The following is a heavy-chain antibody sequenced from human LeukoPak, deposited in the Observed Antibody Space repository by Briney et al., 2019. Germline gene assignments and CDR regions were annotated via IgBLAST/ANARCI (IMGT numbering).Heavy chain of an antibody. V-gene: IGHV1-2*02. CDR1: GYTFTGYY. Sequence: ASVKVSCKASGYTFTGYYMHWVRQAPGQGLEWMGIINPSGGSTSYAQKFQGRVTMTRDTSISTAYMELSRLRSDDTAFYYCARDGTMSTRAPGGVPDYWGQGTLVTVSS. D-gene: IGHD3-10*02. J-gene: IGHJ4*02. CDR2: INPSGGST. CDR3: ARDGTMSTRAPGGVPDY.